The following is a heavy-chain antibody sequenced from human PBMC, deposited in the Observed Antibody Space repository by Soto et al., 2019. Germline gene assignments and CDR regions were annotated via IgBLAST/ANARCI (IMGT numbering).Heavy chain of an antibody. V-gene: IGHV4-59*01. J-gene: IGHJ4*02. D-gene: IGHD1-1*01. Sequence: SETLSLTCTVSGGSISSNYWTSIRQPPGKGLEWIGYVYNSGSTNYNPSLKSRVTISEDTSKSQFSLKVNSMTAADTAVYYCAGYGREEVGGYTLDNWGQGILVTVSS. CDR1: GGSISSNY. CDR2: VYNSGST. CDR3: AGYGREEVGGYTLDN.